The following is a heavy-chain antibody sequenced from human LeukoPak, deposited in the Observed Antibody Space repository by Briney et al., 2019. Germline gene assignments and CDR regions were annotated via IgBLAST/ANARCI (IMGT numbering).Heavy chain of an antibody. V-gene: IGHV3-7*01. CDR2: IKQVGSEK. CDR3: ARSSGYYYGAFDY. D-gene: IGHD3-22*01. Sequence: GGSLRLSCAASGFTFSSYWMSWVRQAPGKGLEWVANIKQVGSEKYYVDSVKGRFTISRDNAKNSLYLQMNSLRAEDTAVYYCARSSGYYYGAFDYWGQGTLVTVSS. J-gene: IGHJ4*02. CDR1: GFTFSSYW.